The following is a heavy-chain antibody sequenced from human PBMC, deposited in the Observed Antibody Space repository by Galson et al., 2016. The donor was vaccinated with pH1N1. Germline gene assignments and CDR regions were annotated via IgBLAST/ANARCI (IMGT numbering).Heavy chain of an antibody. J-gene: IGHJ4*02. CDR1: GYTFTEYY. CDR3: ARAPMGSTLYYCAY. CDR2: INSKTGRT. V-gene: IGHV1-2*06. Sequence: SVKVSCKASGYTFTEYYIRWVRQAPGQGLEWMGRINSKTGRTDYAQSFQGRVTMTRDTSISAAYMDLNRLRSDDTAVYYCARAPMGSTLYYCAYGGQGTLVTVSS. D-gene: IGHD1-26*01.